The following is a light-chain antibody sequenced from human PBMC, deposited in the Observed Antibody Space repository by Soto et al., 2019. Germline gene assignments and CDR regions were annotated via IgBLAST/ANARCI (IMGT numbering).Light chain of an antibody. CDR3: GLYTIAETVV. V-gene: IGLV2-14*03. Sequence: QSALAQPASVSGSPGQSITISCTGTTSDIAGYNYVSWYQQHPGKAPKLLIYDVTKRASGISDRFSGSKSGNTASLTISGLHTDDEGDYYCGLYTIAETVVLGGGTKLTVL. CDR2: DVT. CDR1: TSDIAGYNY. J-gene: IGLJ2*01.